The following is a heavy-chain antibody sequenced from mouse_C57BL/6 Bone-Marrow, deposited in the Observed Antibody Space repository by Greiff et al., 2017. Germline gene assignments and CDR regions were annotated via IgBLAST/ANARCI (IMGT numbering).Heavy chain of an antibody. D-gene: IGHD2-2*01. Sequence: VQLQQSGPELVKPGASVKLSCKASGYTFTSYDINWVKQRPGQGLEWIGWIYPRDGSTKYNEKFKGKATLTVDTSPSTAYMWLHSLTSADSAVYFCARGGLRRVWYFDVWGTGTTVTVSS. CDR1: GYTFTSYD. J-gene: IGHJ1*03. CDR3: ARGGLRRVWYFDV. V-gene: IGHV1-85*01. CDR2: IYPRDGST.